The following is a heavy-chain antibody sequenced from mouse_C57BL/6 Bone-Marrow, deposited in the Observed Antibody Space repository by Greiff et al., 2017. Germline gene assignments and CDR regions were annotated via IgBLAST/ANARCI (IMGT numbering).Heavy chain of an antibody. CDR1: GFNIKDDY. J-gene: IGHJ3*01. D-gene: IGHD1-1*01. Sequence: DVQLQEPGAELVRPGASVKLSCTASGFNIKDDYMHWVKQRPEQGLEWIGWIDPENGDTEYASKFQGKATITADTSSNTAYLQLSSLTSEDTAVYYCTNLLLEAYWGQGTLVTVSA. CDR2: IDPENGDT. CDR3: TNLLLEAY. V-gene: IGHV14-4*01.